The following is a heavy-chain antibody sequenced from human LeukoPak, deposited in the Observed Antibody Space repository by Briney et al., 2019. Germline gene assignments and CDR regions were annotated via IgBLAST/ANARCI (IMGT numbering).Heavy chain of an antibody. CDR3: ARDITPDSTVTTND. D-gene: IGHD4-17*01. CDR2: VNPNSGGT. V-gene: IGHV1-2*02. CDR1: GYTFTGYY. J-gene: IGHJ4*02. Sequence: ASVKVSCKASGYTFTGYYMHWVRLAPGQGLEWMGWVNPNSGGTNCAQKFQGRVTMTRDTSITTAYMELSRLTSDDTAMYYCARDITPDSTVTTNDWGQGTLVTVSS.